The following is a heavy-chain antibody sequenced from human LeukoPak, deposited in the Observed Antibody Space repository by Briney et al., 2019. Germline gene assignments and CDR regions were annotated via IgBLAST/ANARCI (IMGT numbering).Heavy chain of an antibody. Sequence: GGPLRLSCAASGFTFSSYGMHWVRQAPGKGLEWVAFIRYDGSNKYYADSVKGRFTISRDNSKNTLYLQMNSLRAEDTAVYYCAKDGQDIVVVPAFDYWGQGTLVTVSS. V-gene: IGHV3-30*02. CDR3: AKDGQDIVVVPAFDY. CDR1: GFTFSSYG. J-gene: IGHJ4*02. D-gene: IGHD2-2*01. CDR2: IRYDGSNK.